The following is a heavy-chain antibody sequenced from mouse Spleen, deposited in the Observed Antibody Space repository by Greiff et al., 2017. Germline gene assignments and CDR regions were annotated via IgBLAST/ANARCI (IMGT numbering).Heavy chain of an antibody. CDR3: ARYYGSSPAWFAY. V-gene: IGHV1-72*01. J-gene: IGHJ3*01. D-gene: IGHD1-1*01. CDR1: GYTFTSSW. CDR2: IDPNRGGT. Sequence: QVQLQQCGAELVKPGASVKLSCKASGYTFTSSWMHWVKQRPGRGLEWLGWIDPNRGGTKSNEKFKSKATLTVAKPSSTAYMQLSSLTSEDSAVYYCARYYGSSPAWFAYWGQGTLVTVSA.